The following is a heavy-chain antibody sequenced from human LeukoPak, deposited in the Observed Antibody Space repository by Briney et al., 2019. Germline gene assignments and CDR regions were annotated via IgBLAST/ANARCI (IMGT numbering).Heavy chain of an antibody. CDR1: GFTFSNFA. CDR2: ISVSGGST. V-gene: IGHV3-23*01. D-gene: IGHD6-6*01. CDR3: AKDLLYSSSSAVDS. Sequence: AGGSLRLSCAASGFTFSNFAMSWVREAPGKGLEWVSAISVSGGSTYYADSVKGRFTISRDNSKNTLYLQMDSLRAEDTAVYYCAKDLLYSSSSAVDSWGQGSLVTVSS. J-gene: IGHJ4*02.